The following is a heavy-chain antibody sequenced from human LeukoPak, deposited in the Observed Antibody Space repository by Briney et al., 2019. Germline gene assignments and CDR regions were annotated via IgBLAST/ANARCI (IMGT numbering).Heavy chain of an antibody. J-gene: IGHJ6*03. CDR1: GFTFSSYS. Sequence: PGGSLRLSCAASGFTFSSYSMNWVRQAPGKGLEWVSSISSSSSYIYYADSVKGRFTISRDNAKNSLYLQMNSLRAEDTAVYYCARKGTSSWYYYYMDVWGKGTTVTISS. CDR2: ISSSSSYI. V-gene: IGHV3-21*01. CDR3: ARKGTSSWYYYYMDV. D-gene: IGHD6-13*01.